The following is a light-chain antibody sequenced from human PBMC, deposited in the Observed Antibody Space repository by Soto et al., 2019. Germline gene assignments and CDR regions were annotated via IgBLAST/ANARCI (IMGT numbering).Light chain of an antibody. Sequence: EIVLTQSTATLSLSPGERATLSCRASQSVSSYLAWYQQKPGQAPRLLIYDASNRATGIPARFSGSGSGTDFTLTISSLEPEDFAVYSCQQRSNWPPLYTFGQGTKLEIK. CDR2: DAS. CDR1: QSVSSY. CDR3: QQRSNWPPLYT. J-gene: IGKJ2*01. V-gene: IGKV3-11*01.